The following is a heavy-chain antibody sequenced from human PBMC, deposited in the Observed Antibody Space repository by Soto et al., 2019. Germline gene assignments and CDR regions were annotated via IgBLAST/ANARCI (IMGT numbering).Heavy chain of an antibody. CDR1: GFSFSSYA. CDR2: ISGSGGST. Sequence: WRSLRFSCAASGFSFSSYAMSWVRQAPGKGLQSVSAISGSGGSTYYADSVKGRFTISRDNSKNTLYLQMNSLRAEVTAVYYCAKVRPSSGWDYYYGMGVWRQGTTVTVYS. D-gene: IGHD6-19*01. V-gene: IGHV3-23*01. J-gene: IGHJ6*02. CDR3: AKVRPSSGWDYYYGMGV.